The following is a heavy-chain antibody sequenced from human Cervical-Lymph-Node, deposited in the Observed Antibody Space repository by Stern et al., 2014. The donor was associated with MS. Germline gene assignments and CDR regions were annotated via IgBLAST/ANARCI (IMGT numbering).Heavy chain of an antibody. D-gene: IGHD4-17*01. V-gene: IGHV3-11*01. CDR2: ISRNGDTI. CDR3: VSHYGDYAPN. J-gene: IGHJ4*02. CDR1: GLTFSDYH. Sequence: VHLVESGGGLVKPGGSLRLSCAASGLTFSDYHMDWIRQAPGKGLEWVSFISRNGDTIYYADSVKGRFTISRDNAKNSLFLQMNNLRPEDTAFYYCVSHYGDYAPNWGQGALVTVSS.